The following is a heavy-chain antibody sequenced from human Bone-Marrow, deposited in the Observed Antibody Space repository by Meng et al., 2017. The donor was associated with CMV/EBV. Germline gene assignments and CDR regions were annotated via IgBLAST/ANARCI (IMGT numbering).Heavy chain of an antibody. CDR3: ARGSNYQQYHSYGMDV. CDR2: ISWIRGTT. CDR1: GSTLDDFA. V-gene: IGHV3-9*01. D-gene: IGHD4-11*01. J-gene: IGHJ6*02. Sequence: SLNISWAASGSTLDDFAMHWVRQAPGKGLEWVSGISWIRGTTDYADSVKGRFTISRDNAENSLYLQMNSLKVEDTAVYYCARGSNYQQYHSYGMDVWGQGTTVTVSS.